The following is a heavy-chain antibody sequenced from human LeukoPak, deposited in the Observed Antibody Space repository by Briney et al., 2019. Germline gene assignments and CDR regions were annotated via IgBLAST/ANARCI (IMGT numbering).Heavy chain of an antibody. J-gene: IGHJ4*02. V-gene: IGHV1-18*01. CDR1: GYTFTNYG. D-gene: IGHD5-12*01. CDR3: AREKYRSGFDY. CDR2: ISAYNGAS. Sequence: ASVKVSCKASGYTFTNYGISWVRQAPGQGLEWMGWISAYNGASYYVQKFQGRVTITTDTSTTTAYMELTSLRSDDPAVYYCAREKYRSGFDYWGQGTPVTVSS.